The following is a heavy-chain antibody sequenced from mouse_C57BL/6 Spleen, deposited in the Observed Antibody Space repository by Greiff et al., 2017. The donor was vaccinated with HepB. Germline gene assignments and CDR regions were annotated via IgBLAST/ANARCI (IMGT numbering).Heavy chain of an antibody. J-gene: IGHJ2*01. CDR3: AREYYFDY. CDR2: IDPSDSYT. Sequence: QVQLQQPGAELVMPGASVKLSCKASGYTFTSYWMHWVKQRPGQGLEWIGEIDPSDSYTNYNQKFKSKSTLTVDKSSSTAYMQLSSLTSEDSAVYYCAREYYFDYWGQGTTLTVSS. CDR1: GYTFTSYW. V-gene: IGHV1-69*01.